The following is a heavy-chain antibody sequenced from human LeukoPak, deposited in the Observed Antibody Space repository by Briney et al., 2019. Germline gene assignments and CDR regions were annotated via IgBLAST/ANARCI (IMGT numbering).Heavy chain of an antibody. CDR1: GGSVINTNW. J-gene: IGHJ4*02. CDR2: VHLDGRT. V-gene: IGHV4-4*02. Sequence: PSETLSLTCGVSGGSVINTNWWTWVRQPPGKGLEWIGEVHLDGRTNYNPSLESRLTMSVDVSENQVSLKLTSVTAADTAVYYCAREGGFYRPLDYSGQGTLVTVSS. CDR3: AREGGFYRPLDY. D-gene: IGHD3-3*01.